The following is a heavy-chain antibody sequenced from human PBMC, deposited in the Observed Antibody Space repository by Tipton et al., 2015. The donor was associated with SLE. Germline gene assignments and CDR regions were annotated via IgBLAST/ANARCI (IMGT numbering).Heavy chain of an antibody. V-gene: IGHV3-74*01. CDR2: INSDGSST. Sequence: SLRLSSAASGFTFSSYWMHWVRQAPGKGLVWVSRINSDGSSTSYADSVRGRFTISRDNAKNTLYLQMNSLRDEDTAVYYCASRSGSSEYWGQGTLVTVAS. D-gene: IGHD1-26*01. CDR1: GFTFSSYW. J-gene: IGHJ4*02. CDR3: ASRSGSSEY.